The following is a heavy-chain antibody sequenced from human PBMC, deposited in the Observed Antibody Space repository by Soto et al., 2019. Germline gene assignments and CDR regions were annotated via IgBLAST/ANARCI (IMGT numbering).Heavy chain of an antibody. Sequence: QVQLVESGGGVVQPGRSLRLSCAASGFTFSSYAMHWVRQAPGKGLEWVAVISYDGSNKYYADSVKGRFTISRDNSKNTLYLQMNSLRAEDTAVYYCARDSSSWYEWHDAFDIWGQGTMVTVSS. D-gene: IGHD6-13*01. CDR1: GFTFSSYA. V-gene: IGHV3-30-3*01. CDR2: ISYDGSNK. J-gene: IGHJ3*02. CDR3: ARDSSSWYEWHDAFDI.